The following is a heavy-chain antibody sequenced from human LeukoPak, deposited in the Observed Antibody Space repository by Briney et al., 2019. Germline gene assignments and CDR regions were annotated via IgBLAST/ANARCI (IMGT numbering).Heavy chain of an antibody. V-gene: IGHV3-53*01. J-gene: IGHJ5*02. CDR1: GFTVSDNY. CDR3: ARDAPQVPAAGVLAS. Sequence: GGSLRLSCAASGFTVSDNYMCWVRQAPGKGLEWVSVMYSGGDTYYANSVKGRFTFSRDISKNTLYLQMNGLRTEDTAMYYCARDAPQVPAAGVLASWGQGTLVTVSS. CDR2: MYSGGDT. D-gene: IGHD6-13*01.